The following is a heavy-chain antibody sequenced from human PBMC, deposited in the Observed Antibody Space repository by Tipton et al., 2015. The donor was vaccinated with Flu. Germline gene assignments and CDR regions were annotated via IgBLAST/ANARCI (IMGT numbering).Heavy chain of an antibody. CDR3: AKGHSGYSSSWYGDY. J-gene: IGHJ4*02. Sequence: QLVQSGAEVKKPGASVKVSCKASGYTFTSYYMHWVRQAPGQGLEWMGIINPSGGSTSYAQKFQGRVTMTRDTSTSTVYMELNSLRAEDTALYYCAKGHSGYSSSWYGDYWGQGTLVTVSS. CDR1: GYTFTSYY. D-gene: IGHD6-13*01. CDR2: INPSGGST. V-gene: IGHV1-46*01.